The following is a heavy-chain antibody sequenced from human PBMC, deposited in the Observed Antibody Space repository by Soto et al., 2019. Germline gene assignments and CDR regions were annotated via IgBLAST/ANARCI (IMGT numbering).Heavy chain of an antibody. CDR2: IWYDGSNK. V-gene: IGHV3-33*01. CDR3: ARDGSSWYQLDY. J-gene: IGHJ4*02. CDR1: GFTFSSYG. D-gene: IGHD6-13*01. Sequence: GGSLRLSCAASGFTFSSYGMHWVRQAPGKGLEWVAVIWYDGSNKYYADSVKGRFTISRDNSKNTLYLQMNSLRAEDTAVYYCARDGSSWYQLDYWGQGTLVTVSS.